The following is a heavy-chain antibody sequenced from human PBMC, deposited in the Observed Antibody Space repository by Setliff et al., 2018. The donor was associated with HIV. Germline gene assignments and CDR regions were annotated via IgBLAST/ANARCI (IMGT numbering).Heavy chain of an antibody. CDR3: ARVVARGVTFIAEYFQH. J-gene: IGHJ1*01. V-gene: IGHV4-34*01. D-gene: IGHD3-10*01. CDR1: GGSFSGYY. CDR2: ISHGGST. Sequence: PSETLSLTCAVYGGSFSGYYWSWIRQPPGKGLEWIGEISHGGSTNYNPSLKSRVTISVDTSKNQFSLELSSVTAADTAVYHCARVVARGVTFIAEYFQHWGQGTLVTVSS.